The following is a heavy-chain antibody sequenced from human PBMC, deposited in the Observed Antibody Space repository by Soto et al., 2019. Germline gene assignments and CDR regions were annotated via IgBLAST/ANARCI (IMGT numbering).Heavy chain of an antibody. CDR2: IKSGGSFT. D-gene: IGHD5-12*01. J-gene: IGHJ3*01. V-gene: IGHV3-48*03. CDR3: TKEKSVITSGYDAFDL. Sequence: PGGSLRLSCAASGFSFSAFEMNWVRQAPGKGPEWVAHIKSGGSFTLYAASVKGRFTISRDDDDNSHYLQMNRPTAEDTALYYCTKEKSVITSGYDAFDLWGRGTMVTVSS. CDR1: GFSFSAFE.